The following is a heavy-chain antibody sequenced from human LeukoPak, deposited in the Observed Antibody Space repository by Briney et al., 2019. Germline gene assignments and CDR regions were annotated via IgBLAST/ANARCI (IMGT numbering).Heavy chain of an antibody. J-gene: IGHJ2*01. CDR3: ARDVGQQLVGWYFDL. Sequence: VKVSCKASGYTFTGYYMHWVRQAPGQGLEWMGWVNPNSGGTNYAQKFQGRVTMTRDTSISTAYMELSRLRSDDTAVYYCARDVGQQLVGWYFDLWGRGTLVTVSS. D-gene: IGHD6-13*01. CDR1: GYTFTGYY. V-gene: IGHV1-2*02. CDR2: VNPNSGGT.